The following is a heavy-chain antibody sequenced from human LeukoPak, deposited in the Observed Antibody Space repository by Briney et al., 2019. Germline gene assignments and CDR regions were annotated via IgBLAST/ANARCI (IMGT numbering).Heavy chain of an antibody. CDR1: GGSISSYY. V-gene: IGHV4-4*07. J-gene: IGHJ5*02. CDR3: ARARLSSHCSSTSCYNSVRWFDP. D-gene: IGHD2-2*02. Sequence: PSETLSLTCTVSGGSISSYYWSWIRQPAGKGLEWIGRIYTSGSTNYSPSLKSRVTMSVDTSKNQFSLKLSSVTAADTAVYYCARARLSSHCSSTSCYNSVRWFDPWGQGTLVTVSS. CDR2: IYTSGST.